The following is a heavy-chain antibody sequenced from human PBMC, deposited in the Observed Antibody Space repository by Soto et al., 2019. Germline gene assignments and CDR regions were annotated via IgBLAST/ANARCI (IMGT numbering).Heavy chain of an antibody. V-gene: IGHV3-7*05. J-gene: IGHJ6*02. CDR3: ASRDITMVRGVYYYYGMDV. D-gene: IGHD3-10*01. CDR1: GFTFSSYW. Sequence: EVQLVESGGGLVQPGGSLRLSCAASGFTFSSYWMSWVRQAPGKGLEWVANIKQDGSEKYYVDSVKGRFTISRDNPQNSLYLQMNSLRAEDTAVYYCASRDITMVRGVYYYYGMDVWGQGTTVTVSS. CDR2: IKQDGSEK.